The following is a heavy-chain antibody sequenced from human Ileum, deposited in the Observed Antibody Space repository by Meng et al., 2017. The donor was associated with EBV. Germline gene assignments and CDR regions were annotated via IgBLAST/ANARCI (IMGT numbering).Heavy chain of an antibody. V-gene: IGHV4-61*01. CDR1: GGSVSSVSYY. CDR3: ARWPRSITATGGIEH. Sequence: QVQLQESGPGLVKPAETLSLTCTVSGGSVSSVSYYWTWIRQPPVKTLEWLGFIYYSGNTNYNPSLKGRVTLSIDMSKNQFSLNLTSVTAADTAVYYCARWPRSITATGGIEHWGQGTLVTVSS. CDR2: IYYSGNT. D-gene: IGHD3-10*01. J-gene: IGHJ4*02.